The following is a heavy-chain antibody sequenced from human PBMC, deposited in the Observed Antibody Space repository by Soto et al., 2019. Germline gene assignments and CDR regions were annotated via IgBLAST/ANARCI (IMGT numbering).Heavy chain of an antibody. CDR3: ARDGRYCTNGVSPYYFDY. Sequence: SETLSLTCTVSGGSISGYYWSWIRQPPGKGLEWIGYIYYSGSTNYNPSLKSRVTISVDTSKNQLSLKLRSVTAADTAVYYCARDGRYCTNGVSPYYFDYWGQGTLVTVS. CDR2: IYYSGST. D-gene: IGHD2-8*01. J-gene: IGHJ4*02. V-gene: IGHV4-59*01. CDR1: GGSISGYY.